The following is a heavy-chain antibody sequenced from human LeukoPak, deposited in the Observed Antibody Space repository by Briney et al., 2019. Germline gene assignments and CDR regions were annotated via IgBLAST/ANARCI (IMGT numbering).Heavy chain of an antibody. CDR3: AIHGGGTIRIEAFDV. Sequence: GGSLRLSCAASGCTFTTYGMHWVRQAPGKGLEWVSAISGDGRDIFYADAVKGRFTIFRDNSKNTLYLQMNSLRDEDTALYYCAIHGGGTIRIEAFDVWGQGTMVTISS. CDR1: GCTFTTYG. D-gene: IGHD3-3*01. V-gene: IGHV3-23*01. CDR2: ISGDGRDI. J-gene: IGHJ3*01.